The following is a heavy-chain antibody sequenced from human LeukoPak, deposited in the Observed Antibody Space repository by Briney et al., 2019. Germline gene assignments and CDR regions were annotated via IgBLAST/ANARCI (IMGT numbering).Heavy chain of an antibody. D-gene: IGHD6-19*01. Sequence: PSETLSLTCTVSGGSISSSNYYWGWIRQPPGKGLECIGSVYYSGNTYYNPSLKSRVTISVDTSKNQFSLKLSSVTAADTAVYYCARVSSGWSKNWFDPWGQGTLVTVSS. CDR3: ARVSSGWSKNWFDP. V-gene: IGHV4-39*07. J-gene: IGHJ5*02. CDR1: GGSISSSNYY. CDR2: VYYSGNT.